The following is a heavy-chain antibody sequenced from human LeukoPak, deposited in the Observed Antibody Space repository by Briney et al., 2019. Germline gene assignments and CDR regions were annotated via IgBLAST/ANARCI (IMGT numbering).Heavy chain of an antibody. CDR3: ARAGTPVGYCSSTSCHYYFDY. D-gene: IGHD2-2*01. CDR2: IIPIFGTA. Sequence: SVKVSCKASGGTFSSYAISWLRQAPGQGLEWMGGIIPIFGTANYAQKFQGRVTITADESTSTAYMELSSLRSEDTAVYYCARAGTPVGYCSSTSCHYYFDYWGQGTLVTVSS. J-gene: IGHJ4*02. CDR1: GGTFSSYA. V-gene: IGHV1-69*13.